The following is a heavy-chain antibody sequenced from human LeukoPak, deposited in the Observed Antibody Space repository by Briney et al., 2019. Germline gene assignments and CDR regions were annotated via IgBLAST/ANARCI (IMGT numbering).Heavy chain of an antibody. D-gene: IGHD6-19*01. V-gene: IGHV1-18*01. Sequence: GASVKVSSKASGYTFTSYGISWVRQAPGQGLEWMGWISAYNGNTNYAQKLQGRVTMTTDTSTSTAYMELRSLRSDDTAVYYCARAIAVAGYDAFDIWGQGTMVTVSS. CDR2: ISAYNGNT. CDR3: ARAIAVAGYDAFDI. CDR1: GYTFTSYG. J-gene: IGHJ3*02.